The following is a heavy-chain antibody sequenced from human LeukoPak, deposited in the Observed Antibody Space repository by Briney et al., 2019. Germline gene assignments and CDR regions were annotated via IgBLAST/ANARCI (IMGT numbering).Heavy chain of an antibody. V-gene: IGHV3-66*01. J-gene: IGHJ5*02. CDR1: GLSVRNFY. Sequence: GGSLRLSCAAAGLSVRNFYMSWVRQAPGRGLEWVSVIYSGGETFHANSVKGRFTLSRDTSKNTLYLQMNSLTAEDTAVYYCTRDPDAWGQGTLVTVSS. CDR3: TRDPDA. CDR2: IYSGGET.